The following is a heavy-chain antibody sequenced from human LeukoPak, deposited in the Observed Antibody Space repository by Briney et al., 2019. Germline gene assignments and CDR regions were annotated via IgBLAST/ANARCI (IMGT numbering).Heavy chain of an antibody. CDR2: ISGSGGST. CDR1: GFTFSSYA. V-gene: IGHV3-23*01. CDR3: AKKGGLTTVIFPFQH. J-gene: IGHJ1*01. Sequence: GGSLRLSCAASGFTFSSYAMSWVRQAPGKGLEWVSAISGSGGSTYYADSVKGRFTISRDNSKNTLYLQMNSLRAEDTAVYYCAKKGGLTTVIFPFQHWGQGTLVTASS. D-gene: IGHD4-17*01.